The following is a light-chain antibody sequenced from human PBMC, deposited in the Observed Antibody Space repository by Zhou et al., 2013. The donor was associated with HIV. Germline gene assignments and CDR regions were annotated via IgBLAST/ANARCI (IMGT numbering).Light chain of an antibody. CDR2: AAS. J-gene: IGKJ4*01. V-gene: IGKV3-20*01. CDR1: QSVSSN. CDR3: QQYGSSPLT. Sequence: EIVLTQSPATLSLSPGERATLSCRASQSVSSNLAWYQQKPGQAPRLLIYAASSRATGIPDRFSGSGSGTDFILTISRLEPEDFAIYYCQQYGSSPLTFGGGTKVEIK.